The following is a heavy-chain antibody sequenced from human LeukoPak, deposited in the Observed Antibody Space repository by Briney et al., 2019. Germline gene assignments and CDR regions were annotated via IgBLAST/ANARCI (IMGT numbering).Heavy chain of an antibody. Sequence: PGGSLRLSCAASGFTVSNNYMSWVRQAPGKGLEWVSLIYSGGSTYYADSVKGRFTISRDNSKNTLYLQMNSLSGEDTAVYYCARDVVGATGDYYGMDVWGQGTTVIVSS. CDR2: IYSGGST. V-gene: IGHV3-53*01. J-gene: IGHJ6*02. D-gene: IGHD1-26*01. CDR1: GFTVSNNY. CDR3: ARDVVGATGDYYGMDV.